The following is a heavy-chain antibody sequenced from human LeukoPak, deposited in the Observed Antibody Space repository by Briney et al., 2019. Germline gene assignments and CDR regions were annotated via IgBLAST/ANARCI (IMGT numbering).Heavy chain of an antibody. J-gene: IGHJ4*02. CDR3: ARDHYGSGSLEPDY. CDR1: GYTFTGYY. D-gene: IGHD3-10*01. Sequence: ASVKVSCKASGYTFTGYYMHWVRQAPGQGLEWMGWINPKSGGTNYAQKLQGRVTMTTDTSTSTAYMELRSLRSDDTAVYYCARDHYGSGSLEPDYWGQGTLVTVSS. V-gene: IGHV1-2*02. CDR2: INPKSGGT.